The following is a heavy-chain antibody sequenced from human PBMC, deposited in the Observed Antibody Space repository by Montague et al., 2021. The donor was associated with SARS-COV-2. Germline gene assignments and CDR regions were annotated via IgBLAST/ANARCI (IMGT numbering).Heavy chain of an antibody. Sequence: SLRLSCPASGFTFSSYAMSWVRQAPGKGLEWVSVIYGSGATTYYAGSVKGRFTISRDNSKNTLSLQMNSLRAEDTAVYYCAKQTKYGGVEYFDYWGQGTLVTVSS. CDR1: GFTFSSYA. CDR3: AKQTKYGGVEYFDY. D-gene: IGHD4-23*01. J-gene: IGHJ4*02. V-gene: IGHV3-23*03. CDR2: IYGSGATT.